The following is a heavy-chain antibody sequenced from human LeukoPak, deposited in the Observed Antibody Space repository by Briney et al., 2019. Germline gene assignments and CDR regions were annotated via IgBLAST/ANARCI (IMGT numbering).Heavy chain of an antibody. Sequence: SETLSFNSTVSGCSISSSSYYWRWSRQPPGKGLEGIRSIYYSGTTYYNPSLKSRVTISVDTPKNQFSLKLSSVTAAATAVYYCARHTDTISLDVWGKGTTVTVSS. CDR2: IYYSGTT. CDR3: ARHTDTISLDV. V-gene: IGHV4-39*07. D-gene: IGHD2-2*01. J-gene: IGHJ6*04. CDR1: GCSISSSSYY.